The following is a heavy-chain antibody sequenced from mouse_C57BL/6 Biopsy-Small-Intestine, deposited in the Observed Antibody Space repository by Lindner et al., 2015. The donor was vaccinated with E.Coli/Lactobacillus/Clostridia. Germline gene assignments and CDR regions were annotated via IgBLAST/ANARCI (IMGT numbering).Heavy chain of an antibody. CDR1: GYTFTSYD. J-gene: IGHJ2*01. Sequence: VQLQESGPELVKPGASVKLSCKASGYTFTSYDINWVKQRPGQGLEWIGWIYPRDGSTKYNEKFKGKATLTVDTSSSTAYMELHSLTSEDSAVYFCAISQKVYYFDYWGQGTTLTVSS. CDR3: AISQKVYYFDY. CDR2: IYPRDGST. V-gene: IGHV1-85*01. D-gene: IGHD1-3*01.